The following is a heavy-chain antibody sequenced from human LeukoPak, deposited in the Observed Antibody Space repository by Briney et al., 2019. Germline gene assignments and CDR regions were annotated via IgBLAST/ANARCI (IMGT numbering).Heavy chain of an antibody. J-gene: IGHJ3*02. V-gene: IGHV1-8*01. CDR1: GYTFISYG. Sequence: ASVKVSCKASGYTFISYGISWVRQAPGQGLEWMGWINTYNGNTDYAQKFQGRVTITRNTSISTAYMELSSLRSEDTAVYYCARADGLLVPAASDAFDIWGQGTMVTVSS. D-gene: IGHD2-2*01. CDR3: ARADGLLVPAASDAFDI. CDR2: INTYNGNT.